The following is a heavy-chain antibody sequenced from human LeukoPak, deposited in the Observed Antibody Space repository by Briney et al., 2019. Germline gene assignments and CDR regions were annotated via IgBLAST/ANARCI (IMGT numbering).Heavy chain of an antibody. CDR1: GFTLSNYG. CDR2: IRHDGGNT. Sequence: GGSLRLSCAVSGFTLSNYGMHWVRQAPGKGLEWVAFIRHDGGNTNYADSVKGRFTISRDSSKNTLYLQMNSLRPEDTAVYYCARDLSDIVVVPAAILDYWGQGTLVTVSS. V-gene: IGHV3-30*02. D-gene: IGHD2-2*02. CDR3: ARDLSDIVVVPAAILDY. J-gene: IGHJ4*02.